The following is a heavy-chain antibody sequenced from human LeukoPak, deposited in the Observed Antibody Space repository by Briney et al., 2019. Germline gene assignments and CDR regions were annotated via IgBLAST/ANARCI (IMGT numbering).Heavy chain of an antibody. D-gene: IGHD1-20*01. Sequence: PGESLRLSCTAPGFTFSNYWMLWVRQAPGRGLVFVSRTNSDGSRTDYADSVKGRFTVSRDNAQNTLYLQMNSLRADDTAVYYCVTELITGTAIWGQGTLVTVSS. CDR3: VTELITGTAI. V-gene: IGHV3-74*01. J-gene: IGHJ4*02. CDR1: GFTFSNYW. CDR2: TNSDGSRT.